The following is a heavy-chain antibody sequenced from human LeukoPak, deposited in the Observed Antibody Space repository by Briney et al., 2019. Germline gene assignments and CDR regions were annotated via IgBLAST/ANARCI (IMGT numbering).Heavy chain of an antibody. D-gene: IGHD2-15*01. CDR2: ISGNGGST. Sequence: GGSLRLSCAASGFTFGSCAMSWVRQVPGKGLEWVSGISGNGGSTYYADSVKGRFTISRDNSKNTLYQQMNSLRAEDTAVYYCARDIVVVVAAHFDYWGQGTLVTVSS. CDR1: GFTFGSCA. J-gene: IGHJ4*02. V-gene: IGHV3-23*01. CDR3: ARDIVVVVAAHFDY.